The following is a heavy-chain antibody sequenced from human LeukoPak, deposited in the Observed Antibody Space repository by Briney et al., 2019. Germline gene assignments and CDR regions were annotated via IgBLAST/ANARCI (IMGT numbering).Heavy chain of an antibody. D-gene: IGHD1-14*01. Sequence: GESLKISCRGSGYSFPTYWIGWVRQMSGKGLEWMGIIHPGDSVTKYGPSFKGQVTISADKSTSTAYLQWSSLKASDTAMYYCARRITPGGLDVWGQGTTVTVSS. CDR3: ARRITPGGLDV. J-gene: IGHJ6*02. V-gene: IGHV5-51*01. CDR2: IHPGDSVT. CDR1: GYSFPTYW.